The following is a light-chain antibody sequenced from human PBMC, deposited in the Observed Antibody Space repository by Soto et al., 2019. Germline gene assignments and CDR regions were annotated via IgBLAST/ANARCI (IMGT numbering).Light chain of an antibody. J-gene: IGKJ5*01. CDR3: QQRSNWPPTIT. V-gene: IGKV3-11*01. Sequence: DILLTQSPATLSLSPGDSAALACRARQSVSSYLAWYQQKPGKAPRLLIYDASNRATGIPARFSGSGSGTDFTLNISSLEPEDFAVYYCQQRSNWPPTITFGQGTRLEIK. CDR1: QSVSSY. CDR2: DAS.